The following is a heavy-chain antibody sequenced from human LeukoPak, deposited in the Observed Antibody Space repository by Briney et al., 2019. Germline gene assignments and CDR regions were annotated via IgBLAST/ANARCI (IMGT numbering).Heavy chain of an antibody. Sequence: PGGSLRLSCAASGFTVSSNYMSWVRQAPGKGLEWVSVIYSGGSTYYADSVKGRFTISRDNSKNTLYLQMNSLRAEDTAVYYCARDHAAVAAGHAFDIWGQGTMVTVSS. D-gene: IGHD6-13*01. J-gene: IGHJ3*02. CDR1: GFTVSSNY. CDR2: IYSGGST. CDR3: ARDHAAVAAGHAFDI. V-gene: IGHV3-53*01.